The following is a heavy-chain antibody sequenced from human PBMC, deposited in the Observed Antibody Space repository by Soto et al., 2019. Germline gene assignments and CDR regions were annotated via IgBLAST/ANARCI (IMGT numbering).Heavy chain of an antibody. J-gene: IGHJ5*02. V-gene: IGHV4-4*07. CDR1: GGSITDYS. Sequence: SETLSLTSTVSGGSITDYSWVWIRQPAGKGLEWIGRIFSSGSTNYNPSLKGRITMSLDTSKNQFSLKLNSATATDTAVYFCARDQGVVVTADNWFDPWGQGMLVTVSS. CDR2: IFSSGST. D-gene: IGHD2-21*02. CDR3: ARDQGVVVTADNWFDP.